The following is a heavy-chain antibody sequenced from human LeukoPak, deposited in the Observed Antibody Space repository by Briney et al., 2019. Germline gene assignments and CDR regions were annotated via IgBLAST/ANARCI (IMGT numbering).Heavy chain of an antibody. V-gene: IGHV3-30*02. CDR3: AKDGGGYYPYYYYYMDV. D-gene: IGHD3-22*01. CDR2: IRYDGIKK. J-gene: IGHJ6*03. CDR1: GLTFSSYG. Sequence: GGSLRLSCAASGLTFSSYGMHWVRQAPGKGLEWVAFIRYDGIKKYYADSVRGRFTISRDNSKNTLYLQMNSLRAEDAAVYYCAKDGGGYYPYYYYYMDVWGKGPRSPSL.